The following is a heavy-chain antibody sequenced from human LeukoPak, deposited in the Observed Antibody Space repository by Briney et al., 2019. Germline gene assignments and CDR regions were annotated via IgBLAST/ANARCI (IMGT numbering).Heavy chain of an antibody. J-gene: IGHJ4*02. Sequence: GGSLRLSCAAPGFTLSSYAMSWVRQAPGKGLEWVSSVSSSGRNTYYADSVKGRFTISRDNSENTVYLQMSSLRAEDTAVYYCAKRDRPCSGDCSAPYYFDYWGPGTLVTVSS. D-gene: IGHD2-21*02. CDR2: VSSSGRNT. CDR1: GFTLSSYA. CDR3: AKRDRPCSGDCSAPYYFDY. V-gene: IGHV3-23*01.